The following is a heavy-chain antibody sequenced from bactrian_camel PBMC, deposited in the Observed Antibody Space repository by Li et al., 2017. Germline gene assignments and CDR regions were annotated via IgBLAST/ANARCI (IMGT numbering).Heavy chain of an antibody. CDR2: LDHDGST. Sequence: HVQLVESGGGSVQAGGSLRPSCAVSSTYYTHTMCMGWFRQAPGKEREGVASLDHDGSTTYADSVKGRFTISRDNAKNTLYLQMNSLKTEDTGVYYCVRDLGVNGYYPAYWGQGTQVTVS. V-gene: IGHV3S53*01. J-gene: IGHJ4*01. D-gene: IGHD2*01. CDR3: VRDLGVNGYYPAY. CDR1: STYYTHTM.